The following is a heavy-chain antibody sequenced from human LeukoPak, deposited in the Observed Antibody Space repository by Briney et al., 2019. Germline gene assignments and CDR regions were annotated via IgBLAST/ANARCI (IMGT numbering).Heavy chain of an antibody. D-gene: IGHD3-10*01. Sequence: ASVKVSCKASGYTFTGYYMHWVRQAPGQGLEWMGWINPNSGGTNYAQKFQGRVTMTRDTSISTAYMELSRLRSDDTAVHYCARDRRGHPHTYYYGSGSYIVYWGQGTLVTVSS. CDR3: ARDRRGHPHTYYYGSGSYIVY. CDR2: INPNSGGT. J-gene: IGHJ4*02. V-gene: IGHV1-2*02. CDR1: GYTFTGYY.